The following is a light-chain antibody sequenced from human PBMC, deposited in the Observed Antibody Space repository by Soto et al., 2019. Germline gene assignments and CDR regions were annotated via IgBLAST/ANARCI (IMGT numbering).Light chain of an antibody. V-gene: IGLV6-57*01. CDR3: QSYDATNQV. CDR2: EDN. J-gene: IGLJ3*02. Sequence: NFMLTQPHSVSESPGKTVIISCTRSSGSIASNYMQWYQQRPDSSPTTVIYEDNQRPSGVPDRFSGSIDSSSNSASLTISGLETEDEADYFCQSYDATNQVFGGGTKLTVL. CDR1: SGSIASNY.